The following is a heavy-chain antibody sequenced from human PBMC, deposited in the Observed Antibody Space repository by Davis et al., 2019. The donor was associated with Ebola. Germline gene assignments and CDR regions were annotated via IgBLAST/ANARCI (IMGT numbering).Heavy chain of an antibody. J-gene: IGHJ5*02. Sequence: PSETLSLTCTVSGVSINSAASYWSWIRQHPGKGLEWIGYIYYSGSTYYNPSLKSRVTISVDTSKNQFSLKLSSVTAADTAVYYCAREWGVLIDPWGQGTLVTVSS. V-gene: IGHV4-31*03. D-gene: IGHD3-16*01. CDR1: GVSINSAASY. CDR3: AREWGVLIDP. CDR2: IYYSGST.